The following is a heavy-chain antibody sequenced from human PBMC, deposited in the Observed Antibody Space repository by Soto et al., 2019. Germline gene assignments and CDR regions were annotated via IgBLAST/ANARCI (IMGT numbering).Heavy chain of an antibody. CDR1: GFTLSTHA. D-gene: IGHD3-10*01. V-gene: IGHV3-23*01. Sequence: PGGSLRLSCAVSGFTLSTHASIWVRQGPGKGLEWVSGIDSGGRTYHAGSVKGRFTITRDNSKNALYQQMNSLTAEDTAVYYCAKEGYVSGFCWGQGTLVTVSS. CDR3: AKEGYVSGFC. CDR2: IDSGGRT. J-gene: IGHJ4*02.